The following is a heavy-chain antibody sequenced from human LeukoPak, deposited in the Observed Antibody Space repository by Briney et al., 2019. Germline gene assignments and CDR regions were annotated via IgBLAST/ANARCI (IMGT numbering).Heavy chain of an antibody. V-gene: IGHV1-2*02. Sequence: ASVKVSCKASGYTFTGYYMRWVRQAPGQGLVWMGWINPNSGGTNYAQKFQGRVTMTRDTSISTAYMELSRLRSDDTAVYYCAREHSSGYYFDAFDIWGQGTMVTVSS. CDR2: INPNSGGT. CDR3: AREHSSGYYFDAFDI. J-gene: IGHJ3*02. CDR1: GYTFTGYY. D-gene: IGHD3-22*01.